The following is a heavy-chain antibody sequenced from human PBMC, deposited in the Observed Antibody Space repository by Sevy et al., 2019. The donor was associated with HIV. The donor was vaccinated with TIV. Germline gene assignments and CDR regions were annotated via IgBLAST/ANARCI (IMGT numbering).Heavy chain of an antibody. V-gene: IGHV6-1*01. Sequence: QSQTPSLTCAISGDSVSTNSAVWNWIRQSPSRGLEWLGRTYYRSKWYNDYSVSLKGRLTITPDTSKNQFSLHLKSVTADDTAVYFCARAGATIFGIVTMSFDVWGQGTLVTVSS. D-gene: IGHD3-3*01. J-gene: IGHJ4*02. CDR1: GDSVSTNSAV. CDR3: ARAGATIFGIVTMSFDV. CDR2: TYYRSKWYN.